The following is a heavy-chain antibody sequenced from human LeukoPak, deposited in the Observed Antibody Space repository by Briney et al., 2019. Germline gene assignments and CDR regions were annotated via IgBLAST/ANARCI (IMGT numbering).Heavy chain of an antibody. J-gene: IGHJ6*02. CDR2: MNPNSGNT. V-gene: IGHV1-8*01. CDR1: GYTFTSYD. CDR3: ARPGDPPYYYYGMDV. Sequence: ASVKVSCKAFGYTFTSYDINWLRQATGQGLEWMGWMNPNSGNTGYAQKFQGRVTMTRNTSISTAYMELSSLRSEDTAVYYCARPGDPPYYYYGMDVWGQGTTVTVSS.